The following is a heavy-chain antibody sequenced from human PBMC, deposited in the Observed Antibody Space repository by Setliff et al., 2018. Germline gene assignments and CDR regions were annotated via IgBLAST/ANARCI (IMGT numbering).Heavy chain of an antibody. V-gene: IGHV4-39*01. CDR3: ARTGTYRYFDY. D-gene: IGHD1-1*01. J-gene: IGHJ4*02. CDR1: GASLSSGTYY. CDR2: IYYRGDT. Sequence: PSETLSLTCTVPGASLSSGTYYWGWLRPPPGKGLEWIGRIYYRGDTYYNASLKGRLTISVDTAQNQFSLRLTSVTAADTAVYYCARTGTYRYFDYWGQGALVTVSS.